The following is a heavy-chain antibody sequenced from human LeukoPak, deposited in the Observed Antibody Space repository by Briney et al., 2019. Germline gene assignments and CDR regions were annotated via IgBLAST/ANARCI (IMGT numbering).Heavy chain of an antibody. CDR2: INHSGST. CDR1: GGSFSGYY. D-gene: IGHD3-22*01. J-gene: IGHJ4*02. Sequence: PSETLSLTCAVCGGSFSGYYWSWIRQPPWKGLEWIGEINHSGSTNYNPSLKSRVTISVDTSKNQFSLKLSSVTAADTAVYYCARGNLYYYDSSGYYFKFDYWGQGTLVTVSS. CDR3: ARGNLYYYDSSGYYFKFDY. V-gene: IGHV4-34*01.